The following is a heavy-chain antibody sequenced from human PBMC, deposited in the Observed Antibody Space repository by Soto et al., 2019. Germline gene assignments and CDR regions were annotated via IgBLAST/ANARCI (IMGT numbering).Heavy chain of an antibody. CDR3: ARDLGLAAAGSVPAFDI. J-gene: IGHJ3*02. CDR2: TYYRSKWYN. D-gene: IGHD6-13*01. Sequence: QTLSLTCAISGDSVSSNSAAWNWIRQSPSRGLEWLGRTYYRSKWYNDYAVSVKSRITINPDTSKNQFSLQLNSVTPEDTAVYYCARDLGLAAAGSVPAFDIWGQGTMVTVSS. V-gene: IGHV6-1*01. CDR1: GDSVSSNSAA.